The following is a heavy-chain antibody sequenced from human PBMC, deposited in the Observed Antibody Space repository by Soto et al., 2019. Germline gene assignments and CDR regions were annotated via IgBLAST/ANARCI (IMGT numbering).Heavy chain of an antibody. V-gene: IGHV4-31*03. CDR3: ARVSTFDAFDI. D-gene: IGHD3-16*01. Sequence: SETLSLTCTVSGGSISSGGYYWSWIRQHPGKGLEWIGYIYYSGSTYYNPSLKSRVTISVDTSKNQFSLKLSSVTAADTAVYYCARVSTFDAFDIWGQGTMVTVS. CDR2: IYYSGST. J-gene: IGHJ3*02. CDR1: GGSISSGGYY.